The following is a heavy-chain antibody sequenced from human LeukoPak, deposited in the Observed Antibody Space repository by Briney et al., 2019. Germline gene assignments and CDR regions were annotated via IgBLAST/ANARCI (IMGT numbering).Heavy chain of an antibody. V-gene: IGHV1-69*04. CDR2: IIPLLDIA. CDR3: ARVIRKGTYYYYGMDV. D-gene: IGHD1-14*01. CDR1: GDTFSSYA. J-gene: IGHJ6*02. Sequence: ASVKVSCKASGDTFSSYAINWVRQAPGQGLEWMGRIIPLLDIANYAQKLQGRVTMTTDTSTSTAYMELRSLRSDDTAVYYCARVIRKGTYYYYGMDVWGQGTTVTVSS.